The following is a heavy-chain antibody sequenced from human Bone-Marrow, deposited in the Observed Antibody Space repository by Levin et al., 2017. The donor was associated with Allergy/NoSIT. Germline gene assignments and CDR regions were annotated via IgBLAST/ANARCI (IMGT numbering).Heavy chain of an antibody. D-gene: IGHD3-10*02. Sequence: PGGSLRLSCEASGFIVTSTHMSWVRQSPGRGLEWVSIMYPTGNTFYGGSLRGRFTISRDNSGNTLYLHMNSLRTEDTALYFCARVFWDRRRTELYYFDKWGPGSLVTVSS. V-gene: IGHV3-66*02. CDR2: MYPTGNT. CDR3: ARVFWDRRRTELYYFDK. CDR1: GFIVTSTH. J-gene: IGHJ4*02.